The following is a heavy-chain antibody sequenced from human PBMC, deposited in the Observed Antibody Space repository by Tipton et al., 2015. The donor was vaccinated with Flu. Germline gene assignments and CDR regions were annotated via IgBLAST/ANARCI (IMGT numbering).Heavy chain of an antibody. V-gene: IGHV4-61*02. CDR1: GGSVSSGSYY. Sequence: TLSLTCTVSGGSVSSGSYYWSWIRQPPGKGLEWIGRIYTSGSTNYNPSLKSRVTMSVDTSKNQFSLKLSSVTAADTAVYYCARGGPGWEYLYWGQGTLVTVSS. J-gene: IGHJ4*02. CDR3: ARGGPGWEYLY. CDR2: IYTSGST. D-gene: IGHD1-26*01.